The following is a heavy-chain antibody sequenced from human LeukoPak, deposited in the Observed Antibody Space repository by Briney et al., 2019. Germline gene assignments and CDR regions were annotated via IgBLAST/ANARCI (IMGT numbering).Heavy chain of an antibody. V-gene: IGHV3-21*01. CDR3: ARDTGVRYFDWLPLDY. CDR2: ISSSSSYI. Sequence: GGSLRLSCAASGFTFSSYSMNWVRQAPGKGLEWVSAISSSSSYIYYADSVKGRFTISRDNAKNSLYRQMNSLRAEDTAVYYCARDTGVRYFDWLPLDYWGQGTLVTVSS. D-gene: IGHD3-9*01. J-gene: IGHJ4*02. CDR1: GFTFSSYS.